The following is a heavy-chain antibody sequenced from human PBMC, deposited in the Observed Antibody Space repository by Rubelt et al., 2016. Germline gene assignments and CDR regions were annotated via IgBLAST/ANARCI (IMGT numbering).Heavy chain of an antibody. CDR3: ARDWYCSSTSCYMNSYGMDV. Sequence: ALRLSCAASGFTFSSYGMHWVRQAPGKGLEWVAVISYDGSNKYYADSVKGRFTISRDNSKNTLYLQMNSLRAEDTAVYYCARDWYCSSTSCYMNSYGMDVWGQGTTVTVSS. D-gene: IGHD2-2*02. J-gene: IGHJ6*02. V-gene: IGHV3-30*03. CDR1: GFTFSSYG. CDR2: ISYDGSNK.